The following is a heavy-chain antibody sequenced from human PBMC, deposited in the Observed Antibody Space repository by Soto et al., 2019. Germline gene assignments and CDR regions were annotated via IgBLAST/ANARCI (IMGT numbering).Heavy chain of an antibody. CDR2: IRSKAYGGTT. CDR3: TSGLLWFGELDD. Sequence: PGGSLRLSCTASGFTFGDYAMSWVRQAPGKGLEWVGFIRSKAYGGTTEYAASVKGRFTISRDDSKSIAYLQMNSLKTEDTAVYYCTSGLLWFGELDDWGQGTLVTVSS. V-gene: IGHV3-49*04. CDR1: GFTFGDYA. D-gene: IGHD3-10*01. J-gene: IGHJ4*02.